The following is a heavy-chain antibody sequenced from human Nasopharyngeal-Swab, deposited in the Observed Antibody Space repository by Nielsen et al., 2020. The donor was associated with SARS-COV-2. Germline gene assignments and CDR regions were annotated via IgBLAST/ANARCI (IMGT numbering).Heavy chain of an antibody. CDR2: ISAYNGNT. CDR3: AGENSPPTYYDFWSGYSPNYFDY. V-gene: IGHV1-18*01. D-gene: IGHD3-3*01. J-gene: IGHJ4*02. Sequence: ASVKVSCKASGYTFTSYGISWVRQAPGQGLEWMGWISAYNGNTNYAQKLQGRVTMTTDTSTSTAYMELRSLRSDDTAVYYCAGENSPPTYYDFWSGYSPNYFDYWGQGTLVTVSS. CDR1: GYTFTSYG.